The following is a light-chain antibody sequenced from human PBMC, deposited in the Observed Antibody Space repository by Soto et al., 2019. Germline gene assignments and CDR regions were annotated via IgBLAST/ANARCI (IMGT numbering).Light chain of an antibody. CDR2: DNN. CDR3: GTWDSSFSAVV. J-gene: IGLJ2*01. CDR1: SSNIGNNY. V-gene: IGLV1-51*01. Sequence: QSVLTQPPSVSAAPGQKVTISCSGSSSNIGNNYVSWYQQLPGTAPKLLIYDNNKRPSGIPDRFSGSKSGTSATLGITGLQTGDEADYYCGTWDSSFSAVVFGGGTKLTVL.